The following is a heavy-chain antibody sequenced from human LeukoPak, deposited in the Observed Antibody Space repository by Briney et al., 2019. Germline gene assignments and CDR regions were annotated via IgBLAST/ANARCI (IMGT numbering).Heavy chain of an antibody. CDR3: ARGPQVVVAATGGSYYYYGMDV. J-gene: IGHJ6*02. Sequence: GASVKVSCKASGYTFTSYGISWVRQAPGQGLEWMGWISAYNGNTNYAQKLQGRVTMTTDTSTSTAYMELSRLRSDDTAVYYCARGPQVVVAATGGSYYYYGMDVWGQGTTVTVSS. D-gene: IGHD2-15*01. CDR2: ISAYNGNT. CDR1: GYTFTSYG. V-gene: IGHV1-18*01.